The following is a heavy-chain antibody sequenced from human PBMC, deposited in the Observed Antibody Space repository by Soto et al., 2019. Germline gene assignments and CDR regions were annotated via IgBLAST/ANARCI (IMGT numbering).Heavy chain of an antibody. D-gene: IGHD3-3*01. Sequence: SETLSLTCTVSGGSISSSSYYWGWIRQPPGKGLEWIGSIYYSGSTYYNPSLKSRVTISVDTSKNQFSLKLSSVTAADTAVYYCARSYDFWSGYSGKRYYFDYWGQGTLVTVS. CDR2: IYYSGST. J-gene: IGHJ4*02. CDR1: GGSISSSSYY. CDR3: ARSYDFWSGYSGKRYYFDY. V-gene: IGHV4-39*01.